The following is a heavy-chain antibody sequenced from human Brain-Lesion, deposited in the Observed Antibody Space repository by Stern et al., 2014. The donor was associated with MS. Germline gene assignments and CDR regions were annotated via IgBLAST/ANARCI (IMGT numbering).Heavy chain of an antibody. D-gene: IGHD1-1*01. Sequence: VQLVESGPGLVKPSQTLSLTCTVSGGSTSRRSYYWSWIRQPPGRGLEWIGSIYSSGNSFYKPSLKSRLTISLDTSKNQFSLGLNSVTATDTAVYYCARGPLEGIDMKPFFYAMDVWGHGTTVTVSS. V-gene: IGHV4-30-4*01. J-gene: IGHJ6*02. CDR3: ARGPLEGIDMKPFFYAMDV. CDR1: GGSTSRRSYY. CDR2: IYSSGNS.